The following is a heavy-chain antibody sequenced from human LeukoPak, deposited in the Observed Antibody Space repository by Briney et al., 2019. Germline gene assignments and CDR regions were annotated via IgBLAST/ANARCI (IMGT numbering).Heavy chain of an antibody. CDR3: AKTGTRYNWFDP. Sequence: GGSLRLSCAASGFTFSSYAMHWVRQAPGKGLEWVAVISYDGSNKYYADSVKGRFTISRDNSKNTLYLQMNSLRAEDTAVYYCAKTGTRYNWFDPWGQGTLVTVSS. V-gene: IGHV3-30-3*02. D-gene: IGHD1-1*01. CDR1: GFTFSSYA. CDR2: ISYDGSNK. J-gene: IGHJ5*02.